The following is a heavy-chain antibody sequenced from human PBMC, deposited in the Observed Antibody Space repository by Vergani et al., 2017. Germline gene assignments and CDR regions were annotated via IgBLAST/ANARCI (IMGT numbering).Heavy chain of an antibody. D-gene: IGHD2-2*01. V-gene: IGHV1-69*02. CDR3: AGVCSSTSCFYFNY. CDR2: IIPLLGIA. CDR1: GGTFSSYT. Sequence: QVQLVQSGAEVKKPGSSVKVSCKASGGTFSSYTISWVRQAPGQGLEWMGRIIPLLGIANYAQKFQGRVTITADKSTSTAYMELSSLRSEDTAVYYCAGVCSSTSCFYFNYWGQGSLVTVSS. J-gene: IGHJ4*02.